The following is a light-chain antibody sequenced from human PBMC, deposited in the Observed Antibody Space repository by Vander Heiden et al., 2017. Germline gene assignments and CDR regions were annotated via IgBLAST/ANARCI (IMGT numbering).Light chain of an antibody. J-gene: IGLJ2*01. CDR3: CSYAGSSTFV. Sequence: QPALTHPASGSGSPGQSITISCTGTSSDVGSYNLVSWYQQHPGKAPKLMIYEVSKRPSGVSNRFSGSKSGNTASLTISGLQAEDEADYYCCSYAGSSTFVFGGGTKLTVL. V-gene: IGLV2-23*02. CDR2: EVS. CDR1: SSDVGSYNL.